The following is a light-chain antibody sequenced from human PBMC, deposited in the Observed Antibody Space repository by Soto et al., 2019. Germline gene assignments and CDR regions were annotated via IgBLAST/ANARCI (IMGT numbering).Light chain of an antibody. Sequence: QSVLTQPPSASGTPGQRVTVSCSGSTANIGSHTVNWYYQLPGTAPKLLIYRSNQRPSGVPDRFSASKSGTSASLAISGLQSEDEADYYCSAWDDSLNSLLFGGGTKVTVL. J-gene: IGLJ2*01. CDR3: SAWDDSLNSLL. V-gene: IGLV1-44*01. CDR1: TANIGSHT. CDR2: RSN.